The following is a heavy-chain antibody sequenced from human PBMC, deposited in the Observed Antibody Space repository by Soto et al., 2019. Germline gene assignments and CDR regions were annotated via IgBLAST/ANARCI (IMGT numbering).Heavy chain of an antibody. Sequence: SETLSLTCTVSGGSISSSSYYWGWIRQPPGKGLEWIGSIYYSGSTYYNPSLKSRVTISVDTSKNQFSLKLSSVTAADTAVYYCARTGIAAAGNYYYYYGMDVWGQGTTVTVSS. CDR1: GGSISSSSYY. D-gene: IGHD6-13*01. CDR2: IYYSGST. CDR3: ARTGIAAAGNYYYYYGMDV. J-gene: IGHJ6*02. V-gene: IGHV4-39*01.